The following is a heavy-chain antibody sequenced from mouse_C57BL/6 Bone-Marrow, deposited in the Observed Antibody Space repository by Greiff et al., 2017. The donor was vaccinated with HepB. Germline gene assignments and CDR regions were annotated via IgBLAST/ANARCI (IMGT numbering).Heavy chain of an antibody. V-gene: IGHV1-81*01. CDR3: AREEDWEFAY. Sequence: QVQLKESGAELARPGASVKLSCKASGYTFTSYGISWVKQRTGQGLEWIGEIYPRSGNTYYNEKFKGKATLTADKSSSTAYMELRSLTSEDSAVYFCAREEDWEFAYWGQGTLVTVSA. CDR1: GYTFTSYG. D-gene: IGHD4-1*01. J-gene: IGHJ3*01. CDR2: IYPRSGNT.